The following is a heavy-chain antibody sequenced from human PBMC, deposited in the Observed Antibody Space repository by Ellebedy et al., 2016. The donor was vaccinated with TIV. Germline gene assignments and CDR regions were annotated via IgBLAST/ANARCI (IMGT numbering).Heavy chain of an antibody. CDR3: AKSAAYYFGSGKENFDF. D-gene: IGHD3-10*01. Sequence: GESLKISCEASGFSFRGLAMHWVRQAPGQGLEWVAGIIGSGDTTYYADSVRGRFTIIRDNSKNTLFLAMNSLRDEDTAKYYCAKSAAYYFGSGKENFDFWGQGTVVTVSS. V-gene: IGHV3-23*01. CDR1: GFSFRGLA. J-gene: IGHJ4*02. CDR2: IIGSGDTT.